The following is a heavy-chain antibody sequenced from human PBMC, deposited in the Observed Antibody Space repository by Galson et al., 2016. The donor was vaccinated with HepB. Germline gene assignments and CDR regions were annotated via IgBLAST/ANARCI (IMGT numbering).Heavy chain of an antibody. CDR2: ISGSGDTT. J-gene: IGHJ4*02. V-gene: IGHV3-23*01. CDR3: AKDLQLWFTIDN. CDR1: GFSFRIYA. D-gene: IGHD5-18*01. Sequence: SLRLSCAASGFSFRIYAMNWVRQVPGKGLEWVSGISGSGDTTYYADSVKGRFIISSDNSKNTVYLQMNSLRADDTAVYSRAKDLQLWFTIDNWGQGTLVTVSS.